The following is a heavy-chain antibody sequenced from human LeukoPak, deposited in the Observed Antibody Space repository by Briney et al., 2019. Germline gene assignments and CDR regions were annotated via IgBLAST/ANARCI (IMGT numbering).Heavy chain of an antibody. CDR3: AKDHCSSTSCYWFDY. J-gene: IGHJ4*02. Sequence: GGSLRLSCAASGFTFSNYVMNWVRQAPGKGLEWVSTISGSGGNTYYADSVKGRFTISRDNSKNTLYLQMNSLRGEDTAVYYCAKDHCSSTSCYWFDYWGQGTPVTVSS. CDR1: GFTFSNYV. CDR2: ISGSGGNT. V-gene: IGHV3-23*01. D-gene: IGHD2-2*01.